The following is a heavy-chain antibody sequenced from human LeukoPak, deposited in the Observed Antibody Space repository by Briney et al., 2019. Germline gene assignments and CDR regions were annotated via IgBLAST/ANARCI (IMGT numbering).Heavy chain of an antibody. CDR2: ISSTSSYI. CDR3: AKDDRWLQFCC. V-gene: IGHV3-21*04. D-gene: IGHD5-24*01. Sequence: GGSLRLSCAASGFTFSSYAMNWVRQAPGKGLEWVSSISSTSSYIYYADSVKGRFTISRGNAKNSLYLQMNSLRAEDTAVYYCAKDDRWLQFCCWGQGTLVTVSA. CDR1: GFTFSSYA. J-gene: IGHJ4*02.